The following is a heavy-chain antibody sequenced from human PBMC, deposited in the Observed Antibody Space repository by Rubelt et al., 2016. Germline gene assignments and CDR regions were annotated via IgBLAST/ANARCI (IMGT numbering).Heavy chain of an antibody. CDR3: ARLSSGWYYFDY. J-gene: IGHJ4*02. D-gene: IGHD6-19*01. V-gene: IGHV4-39*01. CDR2: IYYSGST. CDR1: GGSISSSSYY. Sequence: QLQLQESGPGLVKPSETLSLTCTVSGGSISSSSYYWGWIRQPPGKGLEWIGSIYYSGSTYYNPSLKRRGTISVDTSKNQFSLKLSSVTAADTAVYYCARLSSGWYYFDYWGQGTLVTVSS.